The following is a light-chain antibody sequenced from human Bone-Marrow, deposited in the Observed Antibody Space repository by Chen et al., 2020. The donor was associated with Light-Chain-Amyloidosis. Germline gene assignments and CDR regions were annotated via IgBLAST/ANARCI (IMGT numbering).Light chain of an antibody. J-gene: IGLJ2*01. CDR3: QAWDSGIAVV. Sequence: SYELTQPPSVTVSPGQPASITCSGDKLGDKYACWYQQKPGQSPVLVIYQDTKRPSGIPERFSGSNSGSTATLTISGTQAMDEADYYCQAWDSGIAVVFGGGTKLTVL. CDR1: KLGDKY. V-gene: IGLV3-1*01. CDR2: QDT.